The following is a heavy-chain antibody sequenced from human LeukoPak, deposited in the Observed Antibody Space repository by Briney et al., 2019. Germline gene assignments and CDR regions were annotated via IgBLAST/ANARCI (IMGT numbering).Heavy chain of an antibody. CDR2: IQYDGSNK. CDR1: GFTFSNHG. D-gene: IGHD2-2*01. CDR3: AKDYGVVVVPIDY. V-gene: IGHV3-30*02. Sequence: GGSLRLSCAASGFTFSNHGMHWVRQAPGKGLEWVAFIQYDGSNKYYADSVKGRFTISRDNSKNTLYLQMNSLRAEDTAVYYCAKDYGVVVVPIDYWGQGTLVTVSS. J-gene: IGHJ4*02.